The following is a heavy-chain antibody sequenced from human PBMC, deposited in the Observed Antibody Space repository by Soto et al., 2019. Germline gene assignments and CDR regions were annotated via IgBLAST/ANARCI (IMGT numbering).Heavy chain of an antibody. J-gene: IGHJ4*02. Sequence: QVQLVESGGGVVQPGRSLRLSCAASGFTFSSYGMHCVRQAPGKGLEWVAVIWYDGSNKYYADSVKGRFTISRDNFKNTLYLQMNSLRVEDTAVYYCSRDRYSSGWYDLDYWGQGTLVTVSS. D-gene: IGHD6-19*01. CDR1: GFTFSSYG. V-gene: IGHV3-33*01. CDR2: IWYDGSNK. CDR3: SRDRYSSGWYDLDY.